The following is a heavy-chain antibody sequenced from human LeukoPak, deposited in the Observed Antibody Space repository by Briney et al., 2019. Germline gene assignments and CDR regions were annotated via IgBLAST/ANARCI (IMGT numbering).Heavy chain of an antibody. D-gene: IGHD3-22*01. J-gene: IGHJ4*02. CDR2: IYYSGST. CDR1: GGSISSYY. Sequence: SETLSLTCTVCGGSISSYYWSWIRQPPGKGLEWIGYIYYSGSTNYNPSLKSRVTISVDTSKNQFSLKLSSVTAADTAVYYCARGGYYYDSSTAFDYWGQGTLVTVSS. CDR3: ARGGYYYDSSTAFDY. V-gene: IGHV4-59*01.